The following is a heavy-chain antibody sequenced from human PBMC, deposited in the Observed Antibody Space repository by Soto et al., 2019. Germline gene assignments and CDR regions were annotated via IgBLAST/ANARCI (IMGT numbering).Heavy chain of an antibody. D-gene: IGHD3-22*01. CDR1: GRSINGYD. CDR3: ARVSAPYYYDSSGWYLGS. Sequence: PSETLSLTCTVSGRSINGYDWSWIRQPAGKEMKRLGRISTSGNTNYNPSLKSRVTMSLDTSTNQFSLMVNSVTAADTAVYYCARVSAPYYYDSSGWYLGSWGQGARVNVS. CDR2: ISTSGNT. J-gene: IGHJ4*02. V-gene: IGHV4-4*07.